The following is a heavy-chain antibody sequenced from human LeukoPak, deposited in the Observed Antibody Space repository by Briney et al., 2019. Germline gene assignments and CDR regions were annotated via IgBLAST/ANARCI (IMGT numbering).Heavy chain of an antibody. CDR3: AATESFVYYFDY. V-gene: IGHV4-59*01. CDR1: GGSISSYY. D-gene: IGHD1-26*01. J-gene: IGHJ4*02. Sequence: PSETLSLTCTVSGGSISSYYWSWIRQPPGKGLEWIGYIYYSGSTNYNPSLKSRVTISVDTSKNQFSLKLSSVTAADTAVYYCAATESFVYYFDYWGQGTLVTASS. CDR2: IYYSGST.